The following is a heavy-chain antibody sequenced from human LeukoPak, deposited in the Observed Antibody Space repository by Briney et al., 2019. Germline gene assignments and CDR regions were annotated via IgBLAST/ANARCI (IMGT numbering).Heavy chain of an antibody. CDR2: IYSGGYT. D-gene: IGHD6-19*01. Sequence: GGSLRLSCAAAGFTVGSNYMNWVRQAPGKGLEWLSVIYSGGYTYYADSVKGRFTISRHNLKNTLYLQMNSLRAEDTAVYYCARKAVAAYYFDYWGQGTLVTVSS. J-gene: IGHJ4*02. V-gene: IGHV3-53*01. CDR1: GFTVGSNY. CDR3: ARKAVAAYYFDY.